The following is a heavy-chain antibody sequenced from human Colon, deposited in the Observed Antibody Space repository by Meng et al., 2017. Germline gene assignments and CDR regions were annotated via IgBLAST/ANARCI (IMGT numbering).Heavy chain of an antibody. J-gene: IGHJ4*02. CDR3: ARKRDGYNPFDD. CDR1: GYSISSSNW. V-gene: IGHV4-28*01. CDR2: IYYSGST. Sequence: RQESGPGLVKPPEPLSLPCAVSGYSISSSNWWVWIRQPPGKGLEWIGYIYYSGSTDYNPSLKSRVTMSVDTSKNQFSLKLSSVTAVDTAVYYCARKRDGYNPFDDWGQGTLVTVSS. D-gene: IGHD5-24*01.